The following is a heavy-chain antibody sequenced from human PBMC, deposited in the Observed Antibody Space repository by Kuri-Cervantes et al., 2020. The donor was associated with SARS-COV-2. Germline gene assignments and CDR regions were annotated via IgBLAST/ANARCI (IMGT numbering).Heavy chain of an antibody. CDR3: APFYYRSINNWSDP. V-gene: IGHV1-58*02. J-gene: IGHJ5*02. CDR1: GSTFSGSA. Sequence: SVKVSCKASGSTFSGSAIQWVRQARGQRLEWIGWIVVGSGNTDYAREFQERVTITRDMSTTTVYMELSGLRSDDTAMYYCAPFYYRSINNWSDPWGQGTQSPSPQ. CDR2: IVVGSGNT. D-gene: IGHD3-10*01.